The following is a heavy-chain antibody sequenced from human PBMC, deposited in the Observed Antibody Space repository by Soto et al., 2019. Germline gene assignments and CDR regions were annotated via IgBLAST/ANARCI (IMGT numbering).Heavy chain of an antibody. V-gene: IGHV1-69*08. J-gene: IGHJ4*02. CDR3: ERDDSGYDSLDY. CDR2: IIPILGIA. Sequence: QVQLVQSGAEVKKPGSSVKVSCKASGGTFSSYTINWVRQAPGQGLEWMGRIIPILGIANYAQKFQGRVAIIADKSTSTGYMELSSLRSEDTAVYYCERDDSGYDSLDYWGQGTLVSVSS. D-gene: IGHD5-12*01. CDR1: GGTFSSYT.